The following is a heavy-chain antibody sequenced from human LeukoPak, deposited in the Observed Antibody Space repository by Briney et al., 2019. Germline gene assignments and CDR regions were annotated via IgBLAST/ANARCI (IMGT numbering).Heavy chain of an antibody. J-gene: IGHJ4*02. Sequence: SETLSLTCAVYGGSFNGYYWSWIRQPPGKGLEWIGEINHSGSTNYNPSLKSRVTISVDTSKNQFSLKLSSVTAADTAVYYCARGGGYVDTAMDLTSQVNYFDYWGQGTLVTVSS. CDR1: GGSFNGYY. CDR2: INHSGST. V-gene: IGHV4-34*01. CDR3: ARGGGYVDTAMDLTSQVNYFDY. D-gene: IGHD5-18*01.